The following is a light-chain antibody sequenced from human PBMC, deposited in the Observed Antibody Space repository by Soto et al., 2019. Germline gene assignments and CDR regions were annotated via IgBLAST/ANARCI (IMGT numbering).Light chain of an antibody. V-gene: IGLV1-44*01. J-gene: IGLJ2*01. CDR1: SSNIGSNT. CDR3: AAWDDSLNGVV. CDR2: SNN. Sequence: QSVLTQPPSASGTPGQRVTISCSGSSSNIGSNTINWYQQVPGTAPKLLIYSNNQRPSGVPDRVSGSKSGTSASLAISGLQSEDEADYYCAAWDDSLNGVVFGGGTKLTVL.